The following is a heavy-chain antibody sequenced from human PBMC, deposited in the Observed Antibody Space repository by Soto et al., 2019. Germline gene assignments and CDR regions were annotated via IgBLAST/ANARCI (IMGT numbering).Heavy chain of an antibody. V-gene: IGHV1-18*01. CDR3: ARDLDGSGSYYTDY. Sequence: QVQLVQSGAEVKKPGASVKVSCKASGYTFTNYGISWVRQAPGQGLEWMGRISAYKGDTNYAQNLRGRVTMTTDTSTNTAYMELRSLRDDDTAVYYCARDLDGSGSYYTDYWGPGTLVTVSS. D-gene: IGHD3-10*01. CDR1: GYTFTNYG. J-gene: IGHJ4*02. CDR2: ISAYKGDT.